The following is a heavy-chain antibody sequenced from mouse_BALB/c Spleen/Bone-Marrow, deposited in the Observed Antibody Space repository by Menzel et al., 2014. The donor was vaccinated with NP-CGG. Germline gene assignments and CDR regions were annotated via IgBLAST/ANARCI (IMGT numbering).Heavy chain of an antibody. J-gene: IGHJ3*01. V-gene: IGHV7-3*02. Sequence: EVKLVESGGGLVQPGGSLRLSCATSGFTFTDYYMSWVRQPPGKALEWLGFIRNKANGYTTEYSASVKGRFTISRDNSQSILYLQMNTLRAEDSATYYCARVTTAWFAYWGQGTPVTVSA. D-gene: IGHD1-1*01. CDR1: GFTFTDYY. CDR3: ARVTTAWFAY. CDR2: IRNKANGYTT.